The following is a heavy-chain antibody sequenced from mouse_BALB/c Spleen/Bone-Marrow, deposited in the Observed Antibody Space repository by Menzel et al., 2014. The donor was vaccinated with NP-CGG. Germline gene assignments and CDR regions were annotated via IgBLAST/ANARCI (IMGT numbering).Heavy chain of an antibody. Sequence: DVKLVESGGGLVKPGGSLKLSCAASGSTFSSYAMSWVRQTPEKRLEWVASISSGGSTYYPDSVKGRFTISRDNARNILYLQMSSLRSEDTAMYYCASYYDYTWFAYWGQGTLVTVSA. V-gene: IGHV5-6-5*01. CDR3: ASYYDYTWFAY. D-gene: IGHD2-4*01. CDR2: ISSGGST. CDR1: GSTFSSYA. J-gene: IGHJ3*01.